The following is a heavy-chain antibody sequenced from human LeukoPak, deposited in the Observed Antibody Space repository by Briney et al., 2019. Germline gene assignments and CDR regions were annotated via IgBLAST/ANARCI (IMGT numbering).Heavy chain of an antibody. V-gene: IGHV3-21*01. CDR3: AREVMTGGYYYYMDV. CDR2: ISSGTSYI. Sequence: PGGSLRLSCAASGFTFNTYTMNWVRQAPGKGLEWVSSISSGTSYIYYADSVKGRFTISRDNAKNSLYLQMNSLRAEDTAVYYCAREVMTGGYYYYMDVWGKGTTVTVSS. J-gene: IGHJ6*03. D-gene: IGHD2-8*02. CDR1: GFTFNTYT.